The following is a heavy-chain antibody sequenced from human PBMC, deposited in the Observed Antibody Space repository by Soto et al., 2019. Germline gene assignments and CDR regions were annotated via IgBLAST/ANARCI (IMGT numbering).Heavy chain of an antibody. Sequence: WGSLRLSCAASGFTFSSYVMHWVRQAPGKGLEWVAVISYDGSNKYYADSVKGRFTISRDNSKNTLYLQMNSLRAEDTAVYYCAKDPSVAGKWYYYYGMDVWGQGTTVTVSS. D-gene: IGHD6-19*01. CDR3: AKDPSVAGKWYYYYGMDV. J-gene: IGHJ6*02. CDR1: GFTFSSYV. CDR2: ISYDGSNK. V-gene: IGHV3-30*18.